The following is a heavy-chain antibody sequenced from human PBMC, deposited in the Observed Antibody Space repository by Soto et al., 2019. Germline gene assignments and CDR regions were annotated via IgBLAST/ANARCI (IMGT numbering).Heavy chain of an antibody. CDR3: ASSTAVGVVIRTDAFDI. CDR2: TYYRSKWYN. D-gene: IGHD3-3*01. Sequence: SQTLSLTCAISGDSVSSNSAAWNWIRQSPSRGLEWLGRTYYRSKWYNDYAVSVKSRITINPDTSKNQFSRQLNSVTPEDTAVYYCASSTAVGVVIRTDAFDIWGQGTMVTVSS. J-gene: IGHJ3*02. CDR1: GDSVSSNSAA. V-gene: IGHV6-1*01.